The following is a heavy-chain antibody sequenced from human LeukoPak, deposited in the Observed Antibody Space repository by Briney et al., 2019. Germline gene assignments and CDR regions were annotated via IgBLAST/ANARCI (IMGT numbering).Heavy chain of an antibody. V-gene: IGHV3-7*01. CDR1: GFTFSSYW. CDR2: IKQDGSEK. Sequence: GGSLRLSCAASGFTFSSYWMSWVRQAPGKGLEWVANIKQDGSEKYYVDSVKGRLTISRDNAKNSLYLQMNSLRAEDTAVYYCARESSSSWYSFDYWGQGTLVTVSS. D-gene: IGHD6-13*01. J-gene: IGHJ4*02. CDR3: ARESSSSWYSFDY.